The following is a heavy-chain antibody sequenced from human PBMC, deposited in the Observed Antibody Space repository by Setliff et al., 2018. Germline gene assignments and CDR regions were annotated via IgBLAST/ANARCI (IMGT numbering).Heavy chain of an antibody. CDR3: ARMSGFLYIDV. D-gene: IGHD3-3*01. V-gene: IGHV4-61*09. CDR1: GDSISSRTYY. CDR2: IYTSWST. J-gene: IGHJ6*04. Sequence: SETLSLTCAVSGDSISSRTYYWSWIRQPAGKGLEWIGHIYTSWSTIYNPSLKSRLTISVDTSKNQFSLQLSSVTAADTAVYYCARMSGFLYIDVWGKGTTVTVSS.